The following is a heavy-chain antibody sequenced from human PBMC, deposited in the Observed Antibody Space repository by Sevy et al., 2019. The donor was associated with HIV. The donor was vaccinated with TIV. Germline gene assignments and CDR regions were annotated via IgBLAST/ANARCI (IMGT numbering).Heavy chain of an antibody. J-gene: IGHJ5*01. CDR3: ARDSARVIVRTAGFDS. V-gene: IGHV3-33*01. CDR2: IWYDGRTK. D-gene: IGHD1-1*01. CDR1: GFTFRSFS. Sequence: GGSLRLSCSASGFTFRSFSMHWVRQAPGKGLEWVAAIWYDGRTKQYADSVKGRFTISRDNSKNMLNLEMNSLRAEDTALYFCARDSARVIVRTAGFDSWGQGTVVTVSS.